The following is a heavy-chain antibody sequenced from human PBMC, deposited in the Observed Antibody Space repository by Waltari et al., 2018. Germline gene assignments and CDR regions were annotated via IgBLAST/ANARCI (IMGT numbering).Heavy chain of an antibody. D-gene: IGHD5-12*01. V-gene: IGHV1-2*02. Sequence: YMHWVRQAPGQGLEWMGWIHPNSGDTNYAQKFQGRVTMTGDTSINTAYIELSSLRSDDTAIYYCAKSRDGYNFFDYWGQGALVTVSS. J-gene: IGHJ4*02. CDR1: Y. CDR3: AKSRDGYNFFDY. CDR2: IHPNSGDT.